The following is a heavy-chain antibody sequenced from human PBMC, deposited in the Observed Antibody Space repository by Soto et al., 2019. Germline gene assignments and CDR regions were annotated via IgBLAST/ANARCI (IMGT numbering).Heavy chain of an antibody. V-gene: IGHV3-30*03. Sequence: GGSLRLSCAASGFTFSSYGMHWVRKAPGKGLKWVAVISYDGSNKYYADSVKGRFTISRDNSKNTLYLQMNSLRAEDTAVYYCATLAVAGTSGFDYWGQGTLVTVSS. J-gene: IGHJ4*02. CDR3: ATLAVAGTSGFDY. CDR1: GFTFSSYG. CDR2: ISYDGSNK. D-gene: IGHD6-19*01.